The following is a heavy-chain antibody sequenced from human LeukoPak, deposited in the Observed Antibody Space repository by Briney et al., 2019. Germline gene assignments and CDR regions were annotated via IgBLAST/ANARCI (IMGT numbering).Heavy chain of an antibody. J-gene: IGHJ4*02. CDR1: GLTVSSNY. CDR3: ARDRNTGHIDY. CDR2: LYSGGST. Sequence: GGSLRLSCAASGLTVSSNYMSWVRQAPGRGLEWVSVLYSGGSTYYADSVKGRFTISRDNSKNTLFLQMNSLRAEDTAVYYCARDRNTGHIDYWGQGTLVTVS. V-gene: IGHV3-66*01. D-gene: IGHD2-8*02.